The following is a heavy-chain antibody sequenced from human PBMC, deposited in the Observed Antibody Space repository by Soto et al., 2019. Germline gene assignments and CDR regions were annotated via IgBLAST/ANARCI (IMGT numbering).Heavy chain of an antibody. CDR1: GGSISSGGYY. CDR3: ARANSSGYYARFDP. CDR2: IYYSGST. Sequence: SETLSLTCTVSGGSISSGGYYWSWIRQHPGKGLEWIGYIYYSGSTYYNPSLKSRVTISVDTSKNQFSLKLSSVTAADTAVYYCARANSSGYYARFDPWGQGTLVTSPQ. D-gene: IGHD3-22*01. J-gene: IGHJ5*02. V-gene: IGHV4-31*03.